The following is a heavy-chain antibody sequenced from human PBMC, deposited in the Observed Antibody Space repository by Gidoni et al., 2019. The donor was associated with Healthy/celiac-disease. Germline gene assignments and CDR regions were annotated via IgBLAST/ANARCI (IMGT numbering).Heavy chain of an antibody. CDR3: ARVPLPLWFGETPVGPDAFDI. CDR1: GFTFSSYE. V-gene: IGHV3-48*03. CDR2: IISSGSTI. Sequence: EVQLVESGGGLVQPGGSLRLSCAAYGFTFSSYEMNWVRQAPGKGLEWVSYIISSGSTIYYADSVKCRFTISRDNAKNSLYLQMNSLIAEDTAVYYCARVPLPLWFGETPVGPDAFDIWGQGTMVTVSS. J-gene: IGHJ3*02. D-gene: IGHD3-10*01.